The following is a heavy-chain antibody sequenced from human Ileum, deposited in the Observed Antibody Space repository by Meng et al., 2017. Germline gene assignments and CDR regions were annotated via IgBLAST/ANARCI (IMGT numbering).Heavy chain of an antibody. Sequence: QLLRPGLGPALWRPVGPLSRTSGVSRGSIRSKTYCRGVRQPPGNGLEWIGQISNSGSAYYNPSLKSRVTMSVDKSKSQFSLMLTSVTAADTAIYYCARHGGYSQDFWGQGTLVTVSS. CDR3: ARHGGYSQDF. D-gene: IGHD4-23*01. J-gene: IGHJ4*02. V-gene: IGHV4-4*02. CDR1: RGSIRSKTY. CDR2: ISNSGSA.